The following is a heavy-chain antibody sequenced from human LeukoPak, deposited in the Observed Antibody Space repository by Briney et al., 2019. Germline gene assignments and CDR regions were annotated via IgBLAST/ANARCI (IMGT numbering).Heavy chain of an antibody. CDR3: ARVPGYYYDSSGYCLDY. Sequence: SETLSLNCSVYGGSLSGFYWSWIRQAPGKGLEWIGEIHHSGRTSHNPSLKSRVTMSVDTSTNQFSLKMSAVTAADTAVYYCARVPGYYYDSSGYCLDYWGQGSMVTVSS. CDR2: IHHSGRT. D-gene: IGHD3-22*01. J-gene: IGHJ4*02. V-gene: IGHV4-34*01. CDR1: GGSLSGFY.